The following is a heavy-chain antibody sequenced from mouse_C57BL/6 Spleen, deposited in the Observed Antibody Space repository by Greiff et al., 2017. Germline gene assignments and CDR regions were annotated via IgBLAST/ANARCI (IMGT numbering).Heavy chain of an antibody. Sequence: VQLQQSGAELVRPGASVKLSCTASGFNIKDDYMHWVKQRPEQGLEWIGWFDPENGDTEYASKFQGKATITADPSSNTAYLQLSSLTSEDTAVYYCTTSGAYYSNYGFAYWGQGTLVTVSA. D-gene: IGHD2-5*01. CDR3: TTSGAYYSNYGFAY. V-gene: IGHV14-4*01. CDR2: FDPENGDT. CDR1: GFNIKDDY. J-gene: IGHJ3*01.